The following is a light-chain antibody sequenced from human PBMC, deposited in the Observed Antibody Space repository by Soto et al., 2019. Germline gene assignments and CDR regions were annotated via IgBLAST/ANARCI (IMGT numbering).Light chain of an antibody. V-gene: IGKV3-20*01. CDR2: GAS. CDR3: QHYGDSPPFT. CDR1: QSVSNNY. J-gene: IGKJ3*01. Sequence: EIVFTQSPGTLSLSPGERAILSCRASQSVSNNYLAWYQQTPGQAPKILIYGASNRATGIPHRFSGSGSGTDFTLTISSLEPEDFAVYYCQHYGDSPPFTFGPGTKVDIK.